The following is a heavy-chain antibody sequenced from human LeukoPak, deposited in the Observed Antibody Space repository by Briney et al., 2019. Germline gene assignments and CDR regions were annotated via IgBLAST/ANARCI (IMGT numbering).Heavy chain of an antibody. CDR2: ISGSGGST. J-gene: IGHJ4*02. CDR1: GFTFSSYA. D-gene: IGHD5-24*01. V-gene: IGHV3-23*01. CDR3: AKHFGRNGYNALDY. Sequence: GGSLRLSCAASGFTFSSYAMSWVRQAPGKGLEWVSAISGSGGSTYYADSVKGRFTISRDNSKNTLYLQMNSLRAEDTAVYYCAKHFGRNGYNALDYWGQGTLVTVSS.